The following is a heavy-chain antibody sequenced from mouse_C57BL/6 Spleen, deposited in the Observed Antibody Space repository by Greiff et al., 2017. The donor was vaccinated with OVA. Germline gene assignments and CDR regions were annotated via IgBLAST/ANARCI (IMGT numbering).Heavy chain of an antibody. Sequence: VKVVESGAELVRPGTSVKVSCKASGYAFTNYLIEWVKQRPGQGLEWIGVINPGSGGTNYNEKFKGKATLTADKSSSTAYMQLSSLTSEDSAVYFCARSYDGSPFAYWGQGTLVTVSA. V-gene: IGHV1-54*01. CDR2: INPGSGGT. CDR3: ARSYDGSPFAY. J-gene: IGHJ3*01. CDR1: GYAFTNYL. D-gene: IGHD2-3*01.